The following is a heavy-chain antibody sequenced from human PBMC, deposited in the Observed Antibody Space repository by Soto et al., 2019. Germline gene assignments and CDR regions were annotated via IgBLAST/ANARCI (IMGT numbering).Heavy chain of an antibody. CDR3: AKGRYSSSWYGGDFDY. J-gene: IGHJ4*02. Sequence: EVQLVESGGGLVQPGGSLRLSCAASGFTFDDYAMHWVRQAPGKGLEWVSGISWNSGSIGYADSVKGRFTISRDNAKNSLYLQMNSLRAEDTALYYCAKGRYSSSWYGGDFDYWGQGTLVTVSS. CDR2: ISWNSGSI. V-gene: IGHV3-9*01. D-gene: IGHD6-13*01. CDR1: GFTFDDYA.